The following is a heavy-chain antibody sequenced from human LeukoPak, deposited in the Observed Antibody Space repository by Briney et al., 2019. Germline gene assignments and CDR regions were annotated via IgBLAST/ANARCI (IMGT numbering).Heavy chain of an antibody. D-gene: IGHD5-18*01. V-gene: IGHV3-43*01. J-gene: IGHJ3*02. Sequence: GGSLRLSCAASGFSFDDHTMNWVRQAPGKGLEWVSLITWDGGTTYNADSVKGRCTISRDNIKYSLYLQMNSPRTEDTALYYCARSTAMVTWGSFDIWGQGTLVTVSS. CDR3: ARSTAMVTWGSFDI. CDR2: ITWDGGTT. CDR1: GFSFDDHT.